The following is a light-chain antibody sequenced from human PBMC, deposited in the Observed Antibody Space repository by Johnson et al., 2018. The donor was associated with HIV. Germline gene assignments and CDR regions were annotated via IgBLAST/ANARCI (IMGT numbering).Light chain of an antibody. CDR3: GTWDSSLGAHYV. J-gene: IGLJ1*01. CDR1: TSNIGNNY. Sequence: QSVLTQPPSVSAAPGQKVTISCSGSTSNIGNNYVSWYQQLPGTAPKLLIYEKNKRPSGIPDRFSASKSGTSATLDITVLQTGDEADYYCGTWDSSLGAHYVFGPGPKVTVL. V-gene: IGLV1-51*02. CDR2: EKN.